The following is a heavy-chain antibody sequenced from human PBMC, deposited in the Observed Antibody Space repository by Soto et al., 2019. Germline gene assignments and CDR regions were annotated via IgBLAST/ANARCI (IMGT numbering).Heavy chain of an antibody. CDR1: RSSIRSNIYY. CDR3: ASQHYYDSSGYYVGY. CDR2: IHYSGST. V-gene: IGHV4-39*01. Sequence: SETLSLTCTISRSSIRSNIYYWGWIRQPPGKGLEWIGNIHYSGSTYYDSSLKSRVTISVDTSKNQFSLKLSSVTAADTAVYYCASQHYYDSSGYYVGYWGQGTLVTVS. D-gene: IGHD3-22*01. J-gene: IGHJ4*02.